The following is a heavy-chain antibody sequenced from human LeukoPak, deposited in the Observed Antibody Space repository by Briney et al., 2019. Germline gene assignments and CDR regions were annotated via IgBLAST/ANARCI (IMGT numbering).Heavy chain of an antibody. D-gene: IGHD2-2*01. V-gene: IGHV4-39*01. CDR3: ARLPAYCSTTSCSMDS. CDR1: GGSISSSSYY. J-gene: IGHJ4*02. CDR2: IYYSGST. Sequence: PSETLSLTCTVPGGSISSSSYYWGWIRQPPGKGMEWIGNIYYSGSTYYIPSLKSRVTISVDTSKNQFSLKLTSVTAADTAVYYCARLPAYCSTTSCSMDSWGQGTLVAVSS.